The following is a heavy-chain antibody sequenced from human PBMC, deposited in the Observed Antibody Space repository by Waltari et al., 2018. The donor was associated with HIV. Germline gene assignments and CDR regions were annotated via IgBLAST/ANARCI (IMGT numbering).Heavy chain of an antibody. CDR3: ARRGSIASPLTY. V-gene: IGHV4-34*02. J-gene: IGHJ4*02. D-gene: IGHD2-2*01. CDR1: GGSFSNFY. Sequence: VQIQQWGAGLLKPSETLSLTCTIYGGSFSNFYWTWIRQSPGKALQWIGEISPDGTTNHDPSLKSRVTISADTSNYQFSLNMTSVTAADTAVYYCARRGSIASPLTYWGPGTPVTVSS. CDR2: ISPDGTT.